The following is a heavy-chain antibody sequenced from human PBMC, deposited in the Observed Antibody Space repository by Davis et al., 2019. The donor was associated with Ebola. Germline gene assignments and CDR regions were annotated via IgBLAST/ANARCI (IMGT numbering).Heavy chain of an antibody. V-gene: IGHV4-59*08. D-gene: IGHD3-16*01. J-gene: IGHJ4*02. CDR2: VDFSGST. CDR3: ARDAYGIFDY. CDR1: DGSISDYY. Sequence: MPGGSLRLSCNVSDGSISDYYWSWIRQTPGKGLEWLGYVDFSGSTKYNPSLKSRITMSMDTSKNRFSLSLRSVTAADTAVYYCARDAYGIFDYWGQGTLVTVSS.